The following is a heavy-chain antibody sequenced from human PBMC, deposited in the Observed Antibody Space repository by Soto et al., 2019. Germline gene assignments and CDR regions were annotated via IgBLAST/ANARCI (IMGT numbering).Heavy chain of an antibody. V-gene: IGHV1-24*01. D-gene: IGHD3-22*01. J-gene: IGHJ4*02. CDR2: FDPEDGET. CDR1: GYTLTELS. Sequence: QVQLVQSGAEVKKPGASVKVSCKVSGYTLTELSMHWVRQAPGKGLEWMGGFDPEDGETIYAQKFQGRVTMTEDTXTXXAYMELSSLRSEDAAVYYCATVTYYDSSGSYYFDYWGQGTLVTVSS. CDR3: ATVTYYDSSGSYYFDY.